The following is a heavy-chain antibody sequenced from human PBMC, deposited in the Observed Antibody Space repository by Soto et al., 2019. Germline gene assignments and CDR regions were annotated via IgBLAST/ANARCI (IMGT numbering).Heavy chain of an antibody. Sequence: SETLSLTCTVSGGSISSGGYYWSWIRQHSGKGLEWIGYIYYSGSTYYNPSLKSRVTISVDTSKNQFSLKLSSVTAADTAVYHCARGVLGYCSGGSCTGMDVWGQGTTVTVSS. CDR1: GGSISSGGYY. CDR3: ARGVLGYCSGGSCTGMDV. V-gene: IGHV4-31*03. CDR2: IYYSGST. D-gene: IGHD2-15*01. J-gene: IGHJ6*02.